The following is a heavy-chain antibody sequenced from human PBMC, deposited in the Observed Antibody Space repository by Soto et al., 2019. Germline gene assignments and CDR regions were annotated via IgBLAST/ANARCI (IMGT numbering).Heavy chain of an antibody. V-gene: IGHV5-10-1*01. J-gene: IGHJ4*02. CDR1: GYSFTSYW. D-gene: IGHD1-26*01. Sequence: PGESLKISCKGSGYSFTSYWSSWVRRMPGKGLEWMGRIDPSDSYTNYSPSFQGHVTISADKSISTAYLQWSSLKASDTAMYYCARGLVGASTAFDSWGQGTLVTVSS. CDR3: ARGLVGASTAFDS. CDR2: IDPSDSYT.